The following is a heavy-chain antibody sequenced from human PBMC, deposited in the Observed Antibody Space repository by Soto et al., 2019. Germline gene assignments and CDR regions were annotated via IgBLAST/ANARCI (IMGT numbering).Heavy chain of an antibody. CDR2: IIPIFGTA. J-gene: IGHJ6*02. V-gene: IGHV1-69*13. CDR1: GGTFSSYA. Sequence: ASVKVSCKASGGTFSSYAISWVRQAPGQGLEWMGGIIPIFGTANYAQKFQGRVTITADESTSTAYMELSSLRSEDTAVYYCAREWNRATYYYYGMDVWGQGTTVTVSS. D-gene: IGHD5-12*01. CDR3: AREWNRATYYYYGMDV.